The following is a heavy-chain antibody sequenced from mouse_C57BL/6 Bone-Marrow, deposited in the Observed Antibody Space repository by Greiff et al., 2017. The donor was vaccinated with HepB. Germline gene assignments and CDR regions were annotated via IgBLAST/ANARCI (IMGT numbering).Heavy chain of an antibody. CDR3: ARLEYDYVDWFAY. CDR1: GYTFTSYW. V-gene: IGHV1-50*01. Sequence: VQLQQPGAELVKPGASVKLSCKASGYTFTSYWMQWVKQRPGQGLEWIGEIDPSDSYTNYNQKFKGKATLTVDTSPSTAYMQLSSLTSEDSAVYYCARLEYDYVDWFAYWGQGTLVTVSA. J-gene: IGHJ3*01. CDR2: IDPSDSYT. D-gene: IGHD2-4*01.